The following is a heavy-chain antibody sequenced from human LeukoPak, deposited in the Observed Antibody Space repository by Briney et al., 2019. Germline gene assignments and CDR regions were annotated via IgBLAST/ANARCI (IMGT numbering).Heavy chain of an antibody. J-gene: IGHJ6*04. CDR3: MDV. CDR1: EFKFDKHW. CDR2: IEEDGSEK. Sequence: GGSLRLSCVASEFKFDKHWMAWVRQAPGKGLEWVANIEEDGSEKKYMDSVRGRFTISRDNTHNSLFLEMGSLRAEDTAVYYFMDVWRKGTAHIVSS. V-gene: IGHV3-7*01.